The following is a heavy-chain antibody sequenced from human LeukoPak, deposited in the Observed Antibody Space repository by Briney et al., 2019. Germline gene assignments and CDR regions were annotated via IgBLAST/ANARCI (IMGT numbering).Heavy chain of an antibody. V-gene: IGHV4-59*01. CDR3: ARAVGDYGYGRYFDY. CDR2: VFHTGST. CDR1: GGSISTYY. D-gene: IGHD5-12*01. J-gene: IGHJ4*01. Sequence: SETLSLTCSVSGGSISTYYWIWIRQPPAKGLEWIGNVFHTGSTNYNPSHESRVTISVDTSKNHFSLRLSSVTAADTAVYYCARAVGDYGYGRYFDYWGHGTLVTVSS.